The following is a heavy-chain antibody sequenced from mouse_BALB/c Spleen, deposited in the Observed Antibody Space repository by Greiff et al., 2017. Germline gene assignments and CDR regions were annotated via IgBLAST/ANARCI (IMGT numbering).Heavy chain of an antibody. D-gene: IGHD1-1*02. V-gene: IGHV5-9-4*01. CDR2: ISSGGSYT. J-gene: IGHJ4*01. Sequence: VQLQQSGGGLVKPGGSLKLSCAASGFTFSSYAMSWVRQSPEKRLEWVAEISSGGSYTYYPDTVTGRFTISRDNAKNTLYLEMSSLRSEDTAMYYCAIWDYAMDYWGQGTSVTVSS. CDR1: GFTFSSYA. CDR3: AIWDYAMDY.